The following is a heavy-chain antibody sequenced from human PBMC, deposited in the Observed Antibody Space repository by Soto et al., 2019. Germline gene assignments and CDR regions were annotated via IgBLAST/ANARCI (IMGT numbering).Heavy chain of an antibody. D-gene: IGHD1-7*01. J-gene: IGHJ4*02. CDR3: AKRPRQLRTFGY. V-gene: IGHV3-23*01. CDR2: ISGTGDKT. Sequence: EVQLLDSGGGLVQPGGSLTLSCAASGFIFSNYVMSWVRQAPGKGLEWVSSISGTGDKTDYADSVKGRFTISRDNSKKTLDLQMNSLRGEDTAVYYCAKRPRQLRTFGYWGQGSLVTFS. CDR1: GFIFSNYV.